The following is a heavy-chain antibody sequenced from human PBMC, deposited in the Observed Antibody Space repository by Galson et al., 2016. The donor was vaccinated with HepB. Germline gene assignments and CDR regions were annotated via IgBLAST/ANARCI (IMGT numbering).Heavy chain of an antibody. CDR1: GFTFSYYW. J-gene: IGHJ4*02. CDR2: ISGDGAST. Sequence: SLRLSCAASGFTFSYYWMSWVRQAPGKGLEWVSTISGDGASTYYADSVKGRFSISRDNSRTTLDLQMHSLRGEDTALYYCAKDPYYSSGWGAFESWGQGTLATVSS. V-gene: IGHV3-23*01. CDR3: AKDPYYSSGWGAFES. D-gene: IGHD6-19*01.